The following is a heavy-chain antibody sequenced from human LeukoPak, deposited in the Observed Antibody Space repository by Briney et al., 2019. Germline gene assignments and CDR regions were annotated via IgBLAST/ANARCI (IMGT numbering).Heavy chain of an antibody. CDR2: IYYSGST. CDR1: GGSISSYY. CDR3: ARLPITMVRGVINSYGMDV. V-gene: IGHV4-59*08. D-gene: IGHD3-10*01. Sequence: PSETLSLTCTVSGGSISSYYWSWIRQPPGKGLEWIGHIYYSGSTNYNPSLKSRATISVDTSKNQFSLKLSSLTAADTAVYYCARLPITMVRGVINSYGMDVWGQGTTVTVSS. J-gene: IGHJ6*02.